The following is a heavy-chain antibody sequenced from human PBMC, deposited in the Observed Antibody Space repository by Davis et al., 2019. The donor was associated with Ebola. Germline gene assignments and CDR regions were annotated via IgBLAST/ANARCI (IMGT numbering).Heavy chain of an antibody. V-gene: IGHV3-11*01. Sequence: GGSLRLSCAASGFTFSDYYMSWIRQARGKGLEWVSYISSSGSTIYYADSVKGRFTISRDNAKNSLYLQMNSLRAEDTAVYYCARDKTAAGNSKVGYYGMDVWGQGTTVTVSS. CDR3: ARDKTAAGNSKVGYYGMDV. J-gene: IGHJ6*02. CDR1: GFTFSDYY. CDR2: ISSSGSTI. D-gene: IGHD6-13*01.